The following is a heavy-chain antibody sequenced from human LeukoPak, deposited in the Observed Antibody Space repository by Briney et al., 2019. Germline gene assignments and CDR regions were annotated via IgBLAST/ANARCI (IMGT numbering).Heavy chain of an antibody. CDR1: GGTFSSYA. CDR3: ARGDVVVPAADYYYYGMDV. D-gene: IGHD2-2*01. Sequence: SVKVSCKASGGTFSSYAISWVRQAPGQGLEWMGGIIPIFGTANYAQKFQGRVTITADESTSTAYMELSSLRSEDTAVYYCARGDVVVPAADYYYYGMDVWGQGTTVTVSS. CDR2: IIPIFGTA. V-gene: IGHV1-69*13. J-gene: IGHJ6*02.